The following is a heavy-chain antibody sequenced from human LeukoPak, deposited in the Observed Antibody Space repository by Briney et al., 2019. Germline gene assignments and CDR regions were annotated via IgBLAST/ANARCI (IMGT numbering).Heavy chain of an antibody. CDR3: ASPYYYDRSSYYHFIDH. V-gene: IGHV3-23*01. CDR2: ISGSGGST. D-gene: IGHD3-22*01. CDR1: GFTFSSYA. Sequence: PGGSLRLSCAASGFTFSSYAMSWVRQAPGKGLEWVSAISGSGGSTYYADSVKGRFTISRDNSKNTLYLQMNSLRAEDTAVYYCASPYYYDRSSYYHFIDHWGRGTLVTVSS. J-gene: IGHJ4*02.